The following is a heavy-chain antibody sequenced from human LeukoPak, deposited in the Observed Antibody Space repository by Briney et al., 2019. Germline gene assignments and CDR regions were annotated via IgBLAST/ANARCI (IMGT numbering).Heavy chain of an antibody. V-gene: IGHV4-59*01. D-gene: IGHD1-26*01. Sequence: SETLSLTCTVSGGSISSYYWSWIGQPPGKGLEWIGYIYYSGSTNYNPSLKSRVTISVDTSKNQFSLKLSSVTAADTAVYYCARGIPYSGSYFDYWGQGTLVTVSS. CDR2: IYYSGST. CDR3: ARGIPYSGSYFDY. J-gene: IGHJ4*02. CDR1: GGSISSYY.